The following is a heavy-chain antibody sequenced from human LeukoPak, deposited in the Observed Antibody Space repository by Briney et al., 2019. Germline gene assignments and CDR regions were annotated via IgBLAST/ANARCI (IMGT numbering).Heavy chain of an antibody. J-gene: IGHJ5*02. V-gene: IGHV4-4*02. CDR2: IYHSGST. Sequence: PSETLSLTCAVSGGSISSSNWWSWVRQPPGKGLEWIGEIYHSGSTNYNPSLKSRVTISVDKSKNQFSLKLSSVTAADTAVYYCARRGEYDFWSGYPGFDPWGQGTLVTVSS. CDR3: ARRGEYDFWSGYPGFDP. CDR1: GGSISSSNW. D-gene: IGHD3-3*01.